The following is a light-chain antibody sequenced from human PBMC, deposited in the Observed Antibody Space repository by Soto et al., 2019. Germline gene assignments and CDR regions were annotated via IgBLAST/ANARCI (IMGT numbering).Light chain of an antibody. CDR1: QSVSGDY. V-gene: IGKV3-20*01. CDR3: QQYGSSPPLT. CDR2: GAS. J-gene: IGKJ4*01. Sequence: LSPGERATLSCRASQSVSGDYLAWYQQRPGQAPRLLLYGASSRATGIPDRFSGSGSGTDFTLTISGLESEDFAVYYCQQYGSSPPLTFGGGTKVDIK.